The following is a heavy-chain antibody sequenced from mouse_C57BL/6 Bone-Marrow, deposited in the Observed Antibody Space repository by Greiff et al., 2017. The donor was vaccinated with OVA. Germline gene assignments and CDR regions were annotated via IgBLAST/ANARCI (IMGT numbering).Heavy chain of an antibody. CDR3: ARVTGITTVVGRYAMDY. J-gene: IGHJ4*01. CDR2: IDPSDSYT. D-gene: IGHD1-1*01. CDR1: GYTFTSYW. Sequence: VQLQQSGAELVKPGASVKLSCKASGYTFTSYWMQWVKQRPGQGLEWIGEIDPSDSYTNYNQKFKGKATLTVDTSSSTAYMQLSSLTSEDSAVYYCARVTGITTVVGRYAMDYWGQGTSVTVSS. V-gene: IGHV1-50*01.